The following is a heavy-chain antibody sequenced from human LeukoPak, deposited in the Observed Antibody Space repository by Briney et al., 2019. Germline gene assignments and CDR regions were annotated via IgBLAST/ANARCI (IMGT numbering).Heavy chain of an antibody. CDR2: IRNDGDVI. J-gene: IGHJ4*02. V-gene: IGHV3-30*02. D-gene: IGHD2-21*01. CDR1: GFTFTSFG. CDR3: AKDLMSIKALIPWDY. Sequence: GGSLRLSCAASGFTFTSFGMHWVRQAPGKGLEWVAFIRNDGDVIYYAESVRGRFTISRDNSKNTVYLQLNSLRAEDTAVYYCAKDLMSIKALIPWDYWGQGTLVTVSP.